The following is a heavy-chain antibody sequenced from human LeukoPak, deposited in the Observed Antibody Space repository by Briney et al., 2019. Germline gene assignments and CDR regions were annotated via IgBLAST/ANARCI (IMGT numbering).Heavy chain of an antibody. V-gene: IGHV4-59*01. Sequence: SETLSLTCTVSGGSISSYYWSWIRQPPGKGLEWIGYIYYSGSTNYNPSLKSRVTISVDTSKNQFSLKLSSVTAADTAVYYCARFSPRIAAAGALDYWGQGTLVTVSS. CDR3: ARFSPRIAAAGALDY. CDR2: IYYSGST. J-gene: IGHJ4*02. D-gene: IGHD6-13*01. CDR1: GGSISSYY.